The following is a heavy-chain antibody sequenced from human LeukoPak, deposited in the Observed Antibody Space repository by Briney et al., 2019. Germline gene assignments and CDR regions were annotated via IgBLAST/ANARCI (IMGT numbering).Heavy chain of an antibody. Sequence: GGSLRLSCAASGFTFSSYAMHWVRQAPGKGLEWVAVISYDGSNKYYADSVKGRFTISRDNSKNTLYLQMNSLRAEDTAVYYCARRAMTERGHSYGLDYWGQGTLVTVSS. CDR3: ARRAMTERGHSYGLDY. CDR2: ISYDGSNK. CDR1: GFTFSSYA. D-gene: IGHD5-18*01. J-gene: IGHJ4*02. V-gene: IGHV3-30*04.